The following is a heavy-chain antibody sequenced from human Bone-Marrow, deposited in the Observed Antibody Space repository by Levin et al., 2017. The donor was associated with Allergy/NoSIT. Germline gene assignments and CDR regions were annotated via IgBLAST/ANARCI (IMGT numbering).Heavy chain of an antibody. CDR2: ISGSGDSI. J-gene: IGHJ4*02. CDR3: ARVGDTTAAGTADY. V-gene: IGHV3-11*01. CDR1: GFTFSNYY. Sequence: GGSLRLSCAASGFTFSNYYMSWIRQAPGKGLEWVSYISGSGDSIPYADSVKGRFTMSRDNARNSLYLQMNTLRAEDSAVYYCARVGDTTAAGTADYWGQGTLVTVSS. D-gene: IGHD6-13*01.